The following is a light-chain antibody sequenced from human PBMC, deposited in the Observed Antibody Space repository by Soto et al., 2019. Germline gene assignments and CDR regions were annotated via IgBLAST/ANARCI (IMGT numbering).Light chain of an antibody. J-gene: IGKJ1*01. Sequence: AIRMTQSPSSLSSSTGDRVTINCRASQGISSYLAWYQQKPGKAPKLLIYAASTLQSGVPSRFSGSGSGTDFTLTISCLQSEDFATYYCQQYYSYPRTFGQGTKVDNK. V-gene: IGKV1-8*01. CDR2: AAS. CDR3: QQYYSYPRT. CDR1: QGISSY.